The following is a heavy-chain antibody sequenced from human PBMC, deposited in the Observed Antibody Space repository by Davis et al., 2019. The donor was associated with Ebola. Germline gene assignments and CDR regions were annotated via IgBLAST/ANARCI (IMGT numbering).Heavy chain of an antibody. CDR2: ISYDGSNK. J-gene: IGHJ4*02. V-gene: IGHV3-30*18. CDR1: GFTFSSYG. CDR3: AKDQATYYDILTGYPQYYFDY. D-gene: IGHD3-9*01. Sequence: GEFLKISCAASGFTFSSYGMHWVRQAPGKGLEWVAVISYDGSNKYYADSVKGRFTISRDNSKNTLYLQMNSLRAEDTAVYYCAKDQATYYDILTGYPQYYFDYWGQGTLVTVSS.